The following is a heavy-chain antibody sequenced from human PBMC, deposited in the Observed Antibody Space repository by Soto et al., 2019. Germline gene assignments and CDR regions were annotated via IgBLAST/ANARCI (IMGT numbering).Heavy chain of an antibody. J-gene: IGHJ4*02. CDR2: IIPIFGTA. D-gene: IGHD3-3*01. Sequence: QVQLVQSGAEVKKPGSSVKVSCKASGGTFSSYAISWVRQAPGQGLEWMGGIIPIFGTANYAQKFQGRVTITADEATGTAYMELSSLRSEDTAVYYCAGSGGVLRFLEWPQSGYWGQGTLVTVSS. V-gene: IGHV1-69*01. CDR1: GGTFSSYA. CDR3: AGSGGVLRFLEWPQSGY.